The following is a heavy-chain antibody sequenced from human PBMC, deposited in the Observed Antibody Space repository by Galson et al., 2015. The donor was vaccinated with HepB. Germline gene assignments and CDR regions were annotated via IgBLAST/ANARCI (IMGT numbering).Heavy chain of an antibody. CDR3: ARGGKWALDY. CDR1: GGSFSGYY. V-gene: IGHV4-34*01. CDR2: INHSGSN. Sequence: DTLPLSCAVYGGSFSGYYWCWIRHPPGGGVEGIGEINHSGSNNYNPSLKSRVTISVDTSKNQFSLKLSSVTAADTAVYYCARGGKWALDYWGQGTLVTVSS. J-gene: IGHJ4*02. D-gene: IGHD1-26*01.